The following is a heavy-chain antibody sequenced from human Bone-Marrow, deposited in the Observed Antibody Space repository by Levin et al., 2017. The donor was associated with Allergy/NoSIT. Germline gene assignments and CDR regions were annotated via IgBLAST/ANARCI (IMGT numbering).Heavy chain of an antibody. CDR1: GFTFDDYA. CDR2: ISWNSGYI. D-gene: IGHD2-15*01. CDR3: AKGDYTRWFYFDF. J-gene: IGHJ4*02. V-gene: IGHV3-9*01. Sequence: SLKISCAASGFTFDDYAMHWVRQAPGKGLEWVSGISWNSGYIGYADSVKGRFTISRDNAKNSLYLQMNSLRAEDTALYYCAKGDYTRWFYFDFWGQGTLVTVSS.